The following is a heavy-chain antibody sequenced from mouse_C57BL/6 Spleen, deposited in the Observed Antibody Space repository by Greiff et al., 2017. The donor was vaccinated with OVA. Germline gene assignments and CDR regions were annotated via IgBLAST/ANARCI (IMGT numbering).Heavy chain of an antibody. CDR2: FYPGSGSI. CDR3: ASHEEFRNWGYFDV. CDR1: GYTFTEYT. V-gene: IGHV1-62-2*01. D-gene: IGHD4-1*01. Sequence: VQLQQSGAELVKPGASVKLSCTASGYTFTEYTIHWVKQRSGQGLEWIGWFYPGSGSIKYKEKFKDKATLTADKSSSTVYMELSRLTSEDSAVYFWASHEEFRNWGYFDVWGTGTTVTVSS. J-gene: IGHJ1*03.